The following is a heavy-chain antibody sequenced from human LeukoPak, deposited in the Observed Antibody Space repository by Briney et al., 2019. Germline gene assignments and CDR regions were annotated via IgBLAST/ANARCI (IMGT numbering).Heavy chain of an antibody. CDR1: GGSISGYY. V-gene: IGHV4-59*01. D-gene: IGHD3-22*01. CDR3: ARVKYYYDSRGPYYYYYGMDV. J-gene: IGHJ6*02. Sequence: SETLSLTCTVSGGSISGYYWTWIRQPPGKGLEWIGYIYYSGSINYNPSLKSRVTISVDTSKNQFSLKLSSVTAADTAVYYCARVKYYYDSRGPYYYYYGMDVWGQGTTVTVSS. CDR2: IYYSGSI.